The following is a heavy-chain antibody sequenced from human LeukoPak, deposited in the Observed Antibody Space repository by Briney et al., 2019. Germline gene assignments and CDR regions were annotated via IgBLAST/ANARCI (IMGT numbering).Heavy chain of an antibody. CDR3: ARDSVPIVVVPAALEYYYYYYYMDV. V-gene: IGHV4-34*01. CDR2: VNHSGTT. J-gene: IGHJ6*03. CDR1: GGSLSGYY. Sequence: SETLSLTCAVYGGSLSGYYWNWIRQSPGKGLEWIGEVNHSGTTNYNPSLKSRVTISVDTSKNQFSLRLTSVTAADTAVYYCARDSVPIVVVPAALEYYYYYYYMDVWGKGTTVTVSS. D-gene: IGHD2-2*01.